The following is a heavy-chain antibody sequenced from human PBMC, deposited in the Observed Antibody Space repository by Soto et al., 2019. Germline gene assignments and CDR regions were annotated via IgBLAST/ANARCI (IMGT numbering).Heavy chain of an antibody. D-gene: IGHD3-10*01. CDR2: ISYDGSNK. CDR1: GFTFTNYG. CDR3: AKDIALVRGVIIDMDV. Sequence: QVQLVEPGGGVVQPGRSLRLSCAASGFTFTNYGMHWVRQAPGKGLEWVAVISYDGSNKYYADSVKGRFTVSRDNSKNTLSLQMSSLRAEDTAVYYCAKDIALVRGVIIDMDVWGQGTTVTVSS. J-gene: IGHJ6*02. V-gene: IGHV3-30*18.